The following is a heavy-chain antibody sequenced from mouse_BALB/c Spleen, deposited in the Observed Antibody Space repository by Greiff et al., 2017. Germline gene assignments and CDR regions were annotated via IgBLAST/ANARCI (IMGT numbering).Heavy chain of an antibody. CDR1: GFTFSDYY. CDR2: ISDGGSYT. J-gene: IGHJ3*01. CDR3: ARDLGNYALFAY. V-gene: IGHV5-4*02. Sequence: EVKVEESGGGLVKPGGSLKLSCAASGFTFSDYYMYWVRQTPEKRLEWVATISDGGSYTYYPDSVKGRFTISRDNAKNNLYLQMSSLKSEDTAMYYCARDLGNYALFAYWGQGTLVTVS. D-gene: IGHD2-1*01.